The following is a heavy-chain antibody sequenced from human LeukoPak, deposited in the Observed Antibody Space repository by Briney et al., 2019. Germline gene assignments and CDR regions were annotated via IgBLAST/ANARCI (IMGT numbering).Heavy chain of an antibody. J-gene: IGHJ4*02. Sequence: GESLKISCKGSGYSFTSYWIGWVRQMPGKGLEWMGIIYPGDSDTRYSPSFQGQVTISADKSISTAYLQWSSLKASDTAMYYCAGPYSSSWYYFDYWGQGTLATVSS. CDR2: IYPGDSDT. CDR3: AGPYSSSWYYFDY. V-gene: IGHV5-51*01. CDR1: GYSFTSYW. D-gene: IGHD6-13*01.